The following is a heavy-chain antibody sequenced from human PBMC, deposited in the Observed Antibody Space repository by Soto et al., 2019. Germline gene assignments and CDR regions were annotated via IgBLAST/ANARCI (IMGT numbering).Heavy chain of an antibody. D-gene: IGHD6-19*01. Sequence: GGSLRHSWAASGFNFTSYAMHWVRQAPGKGLEWVAVVSYEGNHKHYVDSVKGRFTISRDNSKNTLYLQMNSLRAEDTAVYYCAKDRVGSGDVWGQGTTVTVSS. CDR1: GFNFTSYA. J-gene: IGHJ6*02. CDR3: AKDRVGSGDV. CDR2: VSYEGNHK. V-gene: IGHV3-30*18.